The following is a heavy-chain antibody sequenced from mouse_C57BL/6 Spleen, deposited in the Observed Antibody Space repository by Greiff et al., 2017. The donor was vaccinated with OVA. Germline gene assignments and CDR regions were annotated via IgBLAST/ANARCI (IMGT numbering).Heavy chain of an antibody. CDR1: GYAFSSSW. D-gene: IGHD2-2*01. CDR3: ARLNGYDEAWCAY. V-gene: IGHV1-82*01. Sequence: QVQLQQSGPELVKPGASVKISCKASGYAFSSSWMNWVKQRPGKGLEWIGRIYPGDGDTNYNGKFKGKATLTADKSSSPAYMQLSSLTSEDSAVYFCARLNGYDEAWCAYWGQGTLVTVSA. CDR2: IYPGDGDT. J-gene: IGHJ3*01.